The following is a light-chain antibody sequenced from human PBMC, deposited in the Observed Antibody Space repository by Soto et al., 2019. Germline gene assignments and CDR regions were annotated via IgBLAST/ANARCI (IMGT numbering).Light chain of an antibody. CDR2: TDN. J-gene: IGLJ2*01. V-gene: IGLV1-44*01. Sequence: QSVLTQPPSASGTPGQRVSISCSGSRSNIGRNTANWYQQLPGTAPKLLIHTDNQRPSGVSDRFSGSKSGTSASLAISELQSEDEADYYCAAWDDSLNGHVVFGGGTKLTVL. CDR3: AAWDDSLNGHVV. CDR1: RSNIGRNT.